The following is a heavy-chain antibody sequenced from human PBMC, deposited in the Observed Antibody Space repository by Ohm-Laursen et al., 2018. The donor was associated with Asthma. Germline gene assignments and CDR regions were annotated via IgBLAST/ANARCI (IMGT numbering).Heavy chain of an antibody. CDR2: GGSYYDGGLK. CDR3: ARDVMEWYLPAFDF. Sequence: SLRLSCAASGFTFEEYAMHWVRQAPGKGLEWVAVGGSYYDGGLKYYADSVNGRFTVSRDDSKNTLYLQMNSLRPDDTAVYYCARDVMEWYLPAFDFWGQGTLVTVSS. CDR1: GFTFEEYA. D-gene: IGHD3-3*01. J-gene: IGHJ4*02. V-gene: IGHV3-30-3*01.